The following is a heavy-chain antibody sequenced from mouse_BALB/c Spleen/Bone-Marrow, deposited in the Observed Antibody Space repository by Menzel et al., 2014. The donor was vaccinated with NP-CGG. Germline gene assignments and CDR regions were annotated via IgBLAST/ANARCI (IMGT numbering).Heavy chain of an antibody. CDR1: GFNIKDTY. D-gene: IGHD1-1*01. Sequence: VQLQQPGAELVKPGASVKLPCTASGFNIKDTYMHWVKQRPEQGLEWIGRIDPANGNTKYDPKFQGKATITADTSSNTAYLQLSSLTSEDTAVYYCAFYYYGSSLFAYWGQGTLVTVSA. V-gene: IGHV14-3*02. CDR3: AFYYYGSSLFAY. J-gene: IGHJ3*01. CDR2: IDPANGNT.